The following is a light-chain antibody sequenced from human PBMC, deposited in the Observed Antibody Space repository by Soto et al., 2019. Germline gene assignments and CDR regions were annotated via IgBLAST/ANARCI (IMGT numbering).Light chain of an antibody. CDR3: LQYNNWPPYT. CDR1: QSVSSN. CDR2: GAS. J-gene: IGKJ2*01. V-gene: IGKV3-15*01. Sequence: EILMTQSPGTLSVSPGERATLSCRASQSVSSNLAWYQQKPGQAPRLLIYGASARATGIPARFSGSGSGTEFTLSISSLQSEDFAVYYCLQYNNWPPYTFGQGTKLEIK.